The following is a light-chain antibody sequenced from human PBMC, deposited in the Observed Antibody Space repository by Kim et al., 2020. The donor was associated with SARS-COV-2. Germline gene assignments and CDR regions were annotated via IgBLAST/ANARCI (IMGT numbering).Light chain of an antibody. J-gene: IGKJ2*03. Sequence: EVVLTQSPATLSLSPGERATLSCRASQSVSIYLAWYQQKPGQAPRLLIYDASNRATGIPARFSGSGSGTDFTLTISSLEPEDSAVYYCQQRTNWPPSVGQGTKLEI. CDR2: DAS. V-gene: IGKV3-11*01. CDR3: QQRTNWPPS. CDR1: QSVSIY.